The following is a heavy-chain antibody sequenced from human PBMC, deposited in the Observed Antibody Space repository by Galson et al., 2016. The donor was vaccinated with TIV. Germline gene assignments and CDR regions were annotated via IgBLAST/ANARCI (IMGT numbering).Heavy chain of an antibody. J-gene: IGHJ6*02. CDR1: GVTFYSYA. V-gene: IGHV1-69*13. CDR3: AFLPIYRNTWEQVPNGMDA. D-gene: IGHD1-26*01. Sequence: SVKVSCKASGVTFYSYAFTWLRRAPGQGLEWVGGIIPVSDRTIHAQKFQGRVTITAAQSTDTAHLELKSLNSEDTAVDYGAFLPIYRNTWEQVPNGMDACRLGTTFTVSS. CDR2: IIPVSDRT.